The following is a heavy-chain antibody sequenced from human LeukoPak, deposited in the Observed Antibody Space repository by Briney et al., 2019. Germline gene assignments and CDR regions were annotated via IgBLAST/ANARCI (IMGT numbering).Heavy chain of an antibody. J-gene: IGHJ5*02. Sequence: GGSLRLSCAASGFTVSSNFMSWVRQAPGKGLEWVSAISGSGGSTYYANSVKGRFTISRDNSKNTLYLQMNSLRAEDTAVYYCARDHYYGSGSYMPWGQGTLVTVSS. CDR1: GFTVSSNF. D-gene: IGHD3-10*01. CDR3: ARDHYYGSGSYMP. V-gene: IGHV3-23*01. CDR2: ISGSGGST.